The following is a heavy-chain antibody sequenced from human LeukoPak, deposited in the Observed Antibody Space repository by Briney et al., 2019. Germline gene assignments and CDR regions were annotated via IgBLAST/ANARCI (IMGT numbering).Heavy chain of an antibody. Sequence: PGGSLRLSCAASGFTFSSYGMHWVRQAPGKGLEWVAVISYDGSNKYYADSVKGRFTISRDNAKNSLYLQMNSLRAEDTAVYYCARGGAVAGYDYWGQGTLVTVSS. CDR2: ISYDGSNK. D-gene: IGHD6-19*01. CDR3: ARGGAVAGYDY. V-gene: IGHV3-30*03. J-gene: IGHJ4*02. CDR1: GFTFSSYG.